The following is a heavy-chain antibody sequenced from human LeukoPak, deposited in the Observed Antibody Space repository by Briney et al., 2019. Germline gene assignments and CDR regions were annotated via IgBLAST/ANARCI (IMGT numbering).Heavy chain of an antibody. CDR1: GGTFSSYA. CDR2: IIPILGVA. J-gene: IGHJ4*02. V-gene: IGHV1-69*04. D-gene: IGHD3-22*01. CDR3: ARNYYDSSGYAYYFDY. Sequence: SVKVSCKASGGTFSSYAISWVRQAPGQGLEWMGRIIPILGVANYAQKFQGRVTITADKSTSTAYMELSSLRSEGTAVYYCARNYYDSSGYAYYFDYWGQGTLVTVSS.